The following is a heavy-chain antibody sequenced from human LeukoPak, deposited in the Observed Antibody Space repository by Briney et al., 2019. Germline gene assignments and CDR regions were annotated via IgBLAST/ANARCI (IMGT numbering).Heavy chain of an antibody. J-gene: IGHJ4*02. Sequence: GGSLRLSCAASGFTFDDYAMHWVRQAPGKGLEWVSGISWNSGSIGYVDSVKGRFTISRDSAKSSLYLQMNSLRAEDMAVYYCARDFTRDYLADYWGQGTLVTVSS. CDR1: GFTFDDYA. CDR2: ISWNSGSI. V-gene: IGHV3-9*03. CDR3: ARDFTRDYLADY. D-gene: IGHD4-17*01.